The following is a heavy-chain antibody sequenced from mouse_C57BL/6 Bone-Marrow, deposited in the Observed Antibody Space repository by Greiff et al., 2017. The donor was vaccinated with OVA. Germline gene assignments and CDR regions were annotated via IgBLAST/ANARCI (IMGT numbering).Heavy chain of an antibody. J-gene: IGHJ2*01. D-gene: IGHD1-1*01. CDR2: IDPSDSYT. Sequence: QVQLQQPGAELVMPGASVKLSCKASGYTFTSYWMHWVKQRPGQGLEWIGEIDPSDSYTNYNQKFKGKSTLTVDKSSSTAYMQLSSLTSEDSAVYYCARWDYHGSSLDYWGQGTTLTVSS. CDR1: GYTFTSYW. V-gene: IGHV1-69*01. CDR3: ARWDYHGSSLDY.